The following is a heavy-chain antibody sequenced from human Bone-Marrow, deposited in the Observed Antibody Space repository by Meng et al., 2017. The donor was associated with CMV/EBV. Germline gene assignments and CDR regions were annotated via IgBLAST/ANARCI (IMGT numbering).Heavy chain of an antibody. J-gene: IGHJ3*02. V-gene: IGHV3-53*01. Sequence: GGSLRLSCAASGFTVSSDDMIWVRQAPGKGLEWVSVIYTGGTTYYADSVKGRFTTSRENSKKTQYLQMNSLRAEDTAVYYCAKDRGYYYGSGSYFWAHDAFDIWGQGTMVTVSS. CDR2: IYTGGTT. CDR3: AKDRGYYYGSGSYFWAHDAFDI. D-gene: IGHD3-10*01. CDR1: GFTVSSDD.